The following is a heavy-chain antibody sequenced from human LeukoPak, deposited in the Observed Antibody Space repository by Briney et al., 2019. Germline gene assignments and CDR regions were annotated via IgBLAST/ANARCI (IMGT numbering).Heavy chain of an antibody. CDR1: GYSISSGYY. CDR2: IYHSGST. V-gene: IGHV4-38-2*02. Sequence: SETLSLTCTVSGYSISSGYYWGWIRQPSGKGLEWIGSIYHSGSTYYNPSLKSRVTISVDTSKNQFSLKLSSVTAADTAVYYCARATPGYSSGWCEGPEAFDIWGQGTMVTVSS. J-gene: IGHJ3*02. D-gene: IGHD6-19*01. CDR3: ARATPGYSSGWCEGPEAFDI.